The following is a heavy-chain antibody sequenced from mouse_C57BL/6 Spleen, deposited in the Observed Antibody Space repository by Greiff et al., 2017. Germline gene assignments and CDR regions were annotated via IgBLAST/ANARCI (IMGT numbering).Heavy chain of an antibody. J-gene: IGHJ2*01. CDR3: AATAQATYYFDY. Sequence: QVQLQQPGAELVKPGASVKLSCKASGYTFTSYWMQWVKQRPGQGLEWIGEIDPSDSYPNYNQKFKGKATLTVDTSTSTAYMQLSSLTSEDAAVYYCAATAQATYYFDYWGQGTTLTVSA. D-gene: IGHD3-2*02. V-gene: IGHV1-50*01. CDR1: GYTFTSYW. CDR2: IDPSDSYP.